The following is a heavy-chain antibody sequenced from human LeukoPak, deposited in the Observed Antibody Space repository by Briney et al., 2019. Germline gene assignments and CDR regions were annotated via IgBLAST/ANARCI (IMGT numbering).Heavy chain of an antibody. J-gene: IGHJ4*02. CDR2: ISSSGSTI. V-gene: IGHV3-11*01. Sequence: GGSLRLSCAASGFTFSDYYMSWIRQAPGKGLEWVSYISSSGSTIYYADSVKGRFTISRDNAKNSLYLQMNSLRAEDTALYYCAREILAPGKTHDYWGQGTLVTVSS. CDR1: GFTFSDYY. CDR3: AREILAPGKTHDY.